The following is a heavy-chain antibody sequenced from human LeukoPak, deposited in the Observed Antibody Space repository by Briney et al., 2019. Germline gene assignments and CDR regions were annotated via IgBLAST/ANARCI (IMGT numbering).Heavy chain of an antibody. CDR3: ARHYAGGPKLRLDC. J-gene: IGHJ4*02. Sequence: SETLSLTCTVPGDSISSSYWSCRRQSPGKGLEWIGFIHYSASANYNPSLATRVTTSLDTSKNQFSLKLNSVAAADTAVYSCARHYAGGPKLRLDCWGQGILVTVSS. CDR2: IHYSASA. V-gene: IGHV4-59*08. CDR1: GDSISSSY. D-gene: IGHD3-10*02.